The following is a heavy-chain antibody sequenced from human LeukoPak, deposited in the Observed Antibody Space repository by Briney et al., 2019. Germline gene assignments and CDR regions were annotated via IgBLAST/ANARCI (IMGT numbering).Heavy chain of an antibody. Sequence: GGSLRLSCAASGFTFSSYAMSWVRQAPGKGLEWVSAISSSGGSTYYADSVKGRFTTSRGNSKNTLYLQMNSLRAEDTAVYYCAKIQGYYFDYWGQGTLVTVSS. CDR1: GFTFSSYA. CDR3: AKIQGYYFDY. D-gene: IGHD5-18*01. CDR2: ISSSGGST. J-gene: IGHJ4*02. V-gene: IGHV3-23*01.